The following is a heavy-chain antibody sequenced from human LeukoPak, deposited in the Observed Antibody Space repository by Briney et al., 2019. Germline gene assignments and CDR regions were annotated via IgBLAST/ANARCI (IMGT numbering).Heavy chain of an antibody. Sequence: PSETLSLTCTVSGGSISSHSWSWIRQPPGKGLEWIGYIYYSGSTNYNPSLKSRVTISVDTSKNQFSLKLSSVTAADTAVYYCARAGAARRLYYYYYYMDVWGKGTTVTVSS. CDR1: GGSISSHS. J-gene: IGHJ6*03. D-gene: IGHD6-6*01. V-gene: IGHV4-59*11. CDR3: ARAGAARRLYYYYYYMDV. CDR2: IYYSGST.